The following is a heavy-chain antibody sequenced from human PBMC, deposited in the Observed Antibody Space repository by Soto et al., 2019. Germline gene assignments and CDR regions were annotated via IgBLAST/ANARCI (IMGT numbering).Heavy chain of an antibody. V-gene: IGHV3-30-3*01. CDR2: ISFDGTNK. CDR3: ARDSSGYGIDY. Sequence: GGSLRLSCAASGFTFSSYAMHWVRQAPGKGLEWVAFISFDGTNKYYADSVKDRFTVSRDNSKNTLFVQMNGLRAEDTAVYFCARDSSGYGIDYWGQGTQVTVSS. D-gene: IGHD5-12*01. CDR1: GFTFSSYA. J-gene: IGHJ4*02.